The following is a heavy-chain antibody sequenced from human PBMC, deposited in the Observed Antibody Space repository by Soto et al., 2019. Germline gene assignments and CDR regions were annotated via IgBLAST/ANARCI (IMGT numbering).Heavy chain of an antibody. V-gene: IGHV3-33*01. CDR2: MWYDGSNK. CDR1: GFTFSSYG. D-gene: IGHD4-17*01. Sequence: QVQLVESGGGVVQPGRSLRLSCAASGFTFSSYGMHWVRQAPGKGLEWVAVMWYDGSNKYYADSVKGRFTISRDNSKNTLFLQMNSLRAEDTAVYYCARDRDYGDVNFDYWGQGTLVTVSS. CDR3: ARDRDYGDVNFDY. J-gene: IGHJ4*02.